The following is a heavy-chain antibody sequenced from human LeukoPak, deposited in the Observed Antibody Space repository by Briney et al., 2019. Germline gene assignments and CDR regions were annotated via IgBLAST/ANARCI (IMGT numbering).Heavy chain of an antibody. V-gene: IGHV3-48*01. CDR2: ISSSSSTI. J-gene: IGHJ4*02. Sequence: PGGSLRLSCAASGFTFSSYSMNWVRQAPGKGLEWVSYISSSSSTIYYADSVKGRFTISRDNAKNSLYLQMNSLRAEDTAVYYCARCPWGGVANFDYWGQGTLVTVSS. CDR1: GFTFSSYS. D-gene: IGHD7-27*01. CDR3: ARCPWGGVANFDY.